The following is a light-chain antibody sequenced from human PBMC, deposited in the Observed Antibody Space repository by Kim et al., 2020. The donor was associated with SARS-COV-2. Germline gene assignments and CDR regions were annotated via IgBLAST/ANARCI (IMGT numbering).Light chain of an antibody. CDR3: QAWDTSSVV. V-gene: IGLV3-1*01. Sequence: VSPGQTATITCSGHNLGEKIASWYQQEAGQSPILIIYQDNERPSGIPERFSGSNSGNTATLTISGTQAMDEADYYCQAWDTSSVVFGGGTQLTVL. CDR2: QDN. CDR1: NLGEKI. J-gene: IGLJ2*01.